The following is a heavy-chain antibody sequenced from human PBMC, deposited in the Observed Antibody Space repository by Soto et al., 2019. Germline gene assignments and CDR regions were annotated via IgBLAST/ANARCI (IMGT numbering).Heavy chain of an antibody. Sequence: SETLSLTCTVSGGSSSSYYWSWIRQPPGKGLEWIGYIYYSGSTNYNPSLKSRVTISVDTSKNQFSLKLSSVTAADTAVYYCARLGGTYYDFWSGYYYWFDPWGQGTLVTVSS. D-gene: IGHD3-3*01. V-gene: IGHV4-59*01. CDR1: GGSSSSYY. CDR3: ARLGGTYYDFWSGYYYWFDP. CDR2: IYYSGST. J-gene: IGHJ5*02.